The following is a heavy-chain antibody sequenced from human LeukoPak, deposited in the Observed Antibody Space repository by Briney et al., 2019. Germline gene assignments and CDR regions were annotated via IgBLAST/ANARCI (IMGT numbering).Heavy chain of an antibody. CDR1: GFTFSSYA. J-gene: IGHJ4*02. Sequence: PGGSLRLSCEASGFTFSSYAMSWVRQAPGKGLAWVSVISSSADSTYYADSVKGRFTISRDNSKHTLYLQMNNLRAEDTAVYYCAKPLEKYTYGGNFDYWGQGILVTV. CDR2: ISSSADST. CDR3: AKPLEKYTYGGNFDY. V-gene: IGHV3-23*01. D-gene: IGHD4-23*01.